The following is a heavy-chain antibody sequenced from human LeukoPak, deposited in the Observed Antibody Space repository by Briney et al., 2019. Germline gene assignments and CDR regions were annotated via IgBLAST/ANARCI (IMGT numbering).Heavy chain of an antibody. CDR3: AQVGDWNDLAY. J-gene: IGHJ4*02. D-gene: IGHD1-1*01. CDR2: IHSRGIT. CDR1: GASISDYY. V-gene: IGHV4-59*01. Sequence: SETLSLTCTVSGASISDYYWSWIRQSPGKGLEWIGYIHSRGITNYNPSLKSRVTMSVDTSKNQFSLKLSSVTAADTAVYYCAQVGDWNDLAYWGQGARVTVSS.